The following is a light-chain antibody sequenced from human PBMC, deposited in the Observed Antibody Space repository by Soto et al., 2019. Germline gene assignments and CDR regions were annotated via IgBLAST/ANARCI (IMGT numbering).Light chain of an antibody. CDR2: GAS. Sequence: EIVLTQSPGTLSLSPGERATLSCRASQSVSSSYLAWYQQKPGQAPRLLIYGASSRATGLPDRISGSGSGTDFTLTISRLEPEDFAVYYCQQYSSSPRTFGQGTKVEIK. CDR1: QSVSSSY. CDR3: QQYSSSPRT. V-gene: IGKV3-20*01. J-gene: IGKJ1*01.